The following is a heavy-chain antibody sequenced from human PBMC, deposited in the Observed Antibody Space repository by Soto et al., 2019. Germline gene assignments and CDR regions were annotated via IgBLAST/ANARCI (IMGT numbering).Heavy chain of an antibody. D-gene: IGHD5-18*01. CDR3: ARSGLLVTAMVLHFDY. V-gene: IGHV1-69*13. CDR2: IIPIFGTA. J-gene: IGHJ4*02. CDR1: GGTFSIYA. Sequence: SVKVSCKASGGTFSIYAISWVRQAPGQGLEWMGGIIPIFGTANYAQKFQGRVTITADESTSTAYMELSSLRSEDTAVYYCARSGLLVTAMVLHFDYWGQGTLVTVSS.